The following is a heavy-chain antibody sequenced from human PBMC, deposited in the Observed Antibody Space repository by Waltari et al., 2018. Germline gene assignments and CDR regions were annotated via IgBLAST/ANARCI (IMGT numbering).Heavy chain of an antibody. CDR1: GFTFSSYA. Sequence: QVQLVESGGGVVQPGRSLRLSCAASGFTFSSYAMHWVRQAPGQGLEWVAGISYDGSNKYYADSVKGRFTISRDNSKNTLYLQMNSLRAEDTAVYYCARPRNYYDSSGYAWYFDYWGQGTLVTVSS. D-gene: IGHD3-22*01. CDR3: ARPRNYYDSSGYAWYFDY. V-gene: IGHV3-30*01. CDR2: ISYDGSNK. J-gene: IGHJ4*02.